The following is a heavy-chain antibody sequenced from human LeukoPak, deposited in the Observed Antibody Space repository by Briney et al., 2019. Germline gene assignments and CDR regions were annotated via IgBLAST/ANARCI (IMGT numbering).Heavy chain of an antibody. CDR2: IKQDGSEK. D-gene: IGHD6-19*01. V-gene: IGHV3-7*01. CDR3: ARAGIAVAIKDY. Sequence: GGSLRLSCAASGFTFSSYAMSWVRQAPGKGLEWVANIKQDGSEKYYVDSVKGRFTISRGNAKNSLYLQMNSLRAEDTAVYYCARAGIAVAIKDYWGQGTLVTVSS. J-gene: IGHJ4*02. CDR1: GFTFSSYA.